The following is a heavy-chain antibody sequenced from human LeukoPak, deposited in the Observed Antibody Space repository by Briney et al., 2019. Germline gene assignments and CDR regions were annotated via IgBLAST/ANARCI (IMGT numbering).Heavy chain of an antibody. D-gene: IGHD4-11*01. CDR2: ICYSGST. J-gene: IGHJ4*02. CDR1: GGSISSYY. Sequence: PSETLSLTCTVSGGSISSYYWSWIRQPPGKGLEWIGYICYSGSTNYNPSLKSRVTISVDTSKNQFSLKLSSVAAADTAVYYCARGFDSNYGFFDYWGRGTLVTVSS. V-gene: IGHV4-59*12. CDR3: ARGFDSNYGFFDY.